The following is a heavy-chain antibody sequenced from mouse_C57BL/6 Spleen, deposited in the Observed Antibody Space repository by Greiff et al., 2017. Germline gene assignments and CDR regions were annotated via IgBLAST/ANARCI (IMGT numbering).Heavy chain of an antibody. Sequence: EVQLKEPGPELVKPGASVKISCKASGYSFTGYYMTWVKQSPEKSLEWIGEINPSTGGTTYNKKFKAKATLTVDKSSSTADMQHKSLTSEDSAVYYCARGTTVVATGWYYDVWGTGTTVTVST. CDR3: ARGTTVVATGWYYDV. V-gene: IGHV1-42*01. CDR2: INPSTGGT. CDR1: GYSFTGYY. J-gene: IGHJ1*03. D-gene: IGHD1-1*01.